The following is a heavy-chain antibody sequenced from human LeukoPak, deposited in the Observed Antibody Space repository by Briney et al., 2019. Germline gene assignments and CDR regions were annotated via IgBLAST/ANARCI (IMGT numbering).Heavy chain of an antibody. Sequence: ASVKVSCKASGYTFTGYYMHWVRQAPGQGLEWMGWINPNSGGTNYAQKLQGRVTMTTDTSTSTAYMELRSLRSDDTAVYYCARDQDTAIVGSSDFDYWGQGTLVTVSS. CDR2: INPNSGGT. V-gene: IGHV1-2*02. CDR1: GYTFTGYY. J-gene: IGHJ4*02. D-gene: IGHD5-18*01. CDR3: ARDQDTAIVGSSDFDY.